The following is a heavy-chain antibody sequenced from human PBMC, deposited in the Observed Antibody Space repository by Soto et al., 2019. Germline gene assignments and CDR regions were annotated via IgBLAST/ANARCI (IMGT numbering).Heavy chain of an antibody. CDR3: ARGYRQSGYSSSWVFDY. CDR2: MYYSGST. Sequence: QVQLRESGPGLVKPSQTLSLTCTVSGGSINSGGYYWNWIRQHPGKGLEWIGYMYYSGSTYYNPCLRGRVIISAATSETHFSLKLSSVTAADTSVYFCARGYRQSGYSSSWVFDYWGQGTLVNVSS. J-gene: IGHJ4*02. D-gene: IGHD6-13*01. CDR1: GGSINSGGYY. V-gene: IGHV4-31*03.